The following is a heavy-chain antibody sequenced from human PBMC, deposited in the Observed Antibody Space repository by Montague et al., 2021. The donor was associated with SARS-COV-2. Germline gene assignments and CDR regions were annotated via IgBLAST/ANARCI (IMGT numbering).Heavy chain of an antibody. D-gene: IGHD3-3*01. CDR1: SGSFSDFY. V-gene: IGHV4-34*01. CDR3: ARGQATISGVLIFIPAAGHLDR. J-gene: IGHJ3*01. CDR2: INHTGSA. Sequence: SETLSLTCAVYSGSFSDFYWTWIRQSPGKGLEWIGEINHTGSATYNPSLKGRVTLSRDTSKNQFSLKLQSVTPADTAVYYCARGQATISGVLIFIPAAGHLDRWGQGTSVTVSS.